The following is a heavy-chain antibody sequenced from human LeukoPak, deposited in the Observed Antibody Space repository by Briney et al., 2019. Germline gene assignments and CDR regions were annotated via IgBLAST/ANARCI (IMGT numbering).Heavy chain of an antibody. D-gene: IGHD5-12*01. V-gene: IGHV3-9*01. J-gene: IGHJ4*02. CDR3: ARGASGYSEFDY. CDR2: ISWNSGTI. Sequence: GGSLRLSCAASGFTFDEYAMHWVRQVPGKGLAWVSGISWNSGTIDYADSVKGRFIISRDNAKNSLYLQMNSLRAEDTAVYYCARGASGYSEFDYWGQGTLVTVSS. CDR1: GFTFDEYA.